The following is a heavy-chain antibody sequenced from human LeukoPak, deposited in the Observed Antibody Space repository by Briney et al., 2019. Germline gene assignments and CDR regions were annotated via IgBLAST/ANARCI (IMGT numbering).Heavy chain of an antibody. CDR3: TTDSYCSTTTCYASSNYYYGLDA. V-gene: IGHV3-15*05. CDR1: GFTFSNAW. CDR2: IYRNADGGTT. Sequence: GGSLELSCAASGFTFSNAWMTWVRPAPGKGLEWVGRIYRNADGGTTDYAAPVKGRFTISRDDSKNTLYLQMNSLKTEDTAVYYCTTDSYCSTTTCYASSNYYYGLDAWGQGTSVTVSS. J-gene: IGHJ6*02. D-gene: IGHD2-2*01.